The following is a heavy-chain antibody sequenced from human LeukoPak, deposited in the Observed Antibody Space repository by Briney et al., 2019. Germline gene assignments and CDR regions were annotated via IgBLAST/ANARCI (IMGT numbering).Heavy chain of an antibody. Sequence: GGSLRLYCAASGFTFSDYAMTWVRQAPGKGLEWVSAISGTGAGTYYADSVKGRYTISRDNSKNTLYLEMNSLRAEDTAVYFCAKDRLNLYGSEKGGVGDYWGQGTLVTVSS. CDR1: GFTFSDYA. CDR3: AKDRLNLYGSEKGGVGDY. V-gene: IGHV3-23*01. J-gene: IGHJ4*02. CDR2: ISGTGAGT. D-gene: IGHD3-10*01.